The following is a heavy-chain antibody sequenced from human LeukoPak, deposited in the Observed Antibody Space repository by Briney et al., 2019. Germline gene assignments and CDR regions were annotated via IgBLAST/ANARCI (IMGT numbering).Heavy chain of an antibody. D-gene: IGHD3-22*01. CDR3: ARAYDTSGYYFDSFDM. CDR1: GFTFSDHY. V-gene: IGHV3-72*01. CDR2: TRDKANSYTT. Sequence: GGSLRLSCAASGFTFSDHYMDWVRQAPGQGLEWVGRTRDKANSYTTEYAASVKGRFTISRDDSRNSLHLQMNSLKTEDTAVYYCARAYDTSGYYFDSFDMWGQGTMVTVSS. J-gene: IGHJ3*02.